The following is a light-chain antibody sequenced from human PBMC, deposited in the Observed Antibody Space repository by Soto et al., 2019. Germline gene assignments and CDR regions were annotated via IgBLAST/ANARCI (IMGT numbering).Light chain of an antibody. CDR1: QNIDKY. CDR3: QQSHSSPFA. J-gene: IGKJ3*01. CDR2: SAS. V-gene: IGKV1-39*01. Sequence: DIQMTQSPSSLSASVGDRVTITCRASQNIDKYLNWYQQKPGKAPKVLIYSASRLQSGVPSRFSGSGSGTDFILTITSLQPDDFATYYCQQSHSSPFAFGPGTKVDL.